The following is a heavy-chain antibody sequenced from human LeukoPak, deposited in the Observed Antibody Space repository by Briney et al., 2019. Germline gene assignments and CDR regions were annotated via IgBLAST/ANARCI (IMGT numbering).Heavy chain of an antibody. CDR2: ISGSGGST. D-gene: IGHD4-17*01. CDR1: GFTFSSYA. CDR3: ARDLVSGDYFWWFDP. V-gene: IGHV3-23*01. Sequence: PGGSLRLSCAASGFTFSSYAMSWVRQAPGKGLEWVSAISGSGGSTYYAASVKGRFTISRDNAKISLYLQMNSLRAEDTAVYYCARDLVSGDYFWWFDPWGQGTLVTVSS. J-gene: IGHJ5*02.